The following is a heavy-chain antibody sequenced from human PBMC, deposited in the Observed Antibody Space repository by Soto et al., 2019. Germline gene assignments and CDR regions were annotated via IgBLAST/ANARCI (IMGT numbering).Heavy chain of an antibody. Sequence: GASVKVSCKASGYTFTSYGISWVRQAPGQGLEWMGGIIPIFGTVNYAQKFQGRVTIIADKSTSTAYMELSSLRSEDTAVYYCAARITIFGVVIFSPWGQGTLVTVSS. J-gene: IGHJ5*02. V-gene: IGHV1-69*06. D-gene: IGHD3-3*01. CDR3: AARITIFGVVIFSP. CDR1: GYTFTSYG. CDR2: IIPIFGTV.